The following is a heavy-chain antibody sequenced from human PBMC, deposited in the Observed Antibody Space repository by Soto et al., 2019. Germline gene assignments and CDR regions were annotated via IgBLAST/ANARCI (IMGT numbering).Heavy chain of an antibody. J-gene: IGHJ4*02. CDR3: ASRGHCSNGRCHPFDS. CDR2: ISMSGSYK. Sequence: GGSLRLSCTVSGFAFNNYGINWVRQAPGKGLEWLSFISMSGSYKTYAASVEGRFTISRDNVQNILYLQMDSLRAEDTALYYCASRGHCSNGRCHPFDSWGQGTQVTVSS. D-gene: IGHD2-8*01. V-gene: IGHV3-21*06. CDR1: GFAFNNYG.